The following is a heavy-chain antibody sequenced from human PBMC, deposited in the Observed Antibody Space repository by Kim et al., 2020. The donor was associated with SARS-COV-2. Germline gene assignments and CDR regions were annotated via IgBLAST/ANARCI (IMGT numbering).Heavy chain of an antibody. Sequence: ASVKVSCKASGYSFSSYGMSWVRQAPGQGLEWMGWINANTGNPTYAQDLPGRVIISTDTSISTAYMQLSSLKAEDTAVYYCARDHTTDLLWLGGPGAFDI. D-gene: IGHD3-10*01. CDR3: ARDHTTDLLWLGGPGAFDI. J-gene: IGHJ3*02. V-gene: IGHV7-4-1*02. CDR2: INANTGNP. CDR1: GYSFSSYG.